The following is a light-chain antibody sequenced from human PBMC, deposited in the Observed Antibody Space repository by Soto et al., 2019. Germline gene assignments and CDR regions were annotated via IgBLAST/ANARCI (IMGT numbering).Light chain of an antibody. CDR1: SSDVGSYNL. V-gene: IGLV2-23*01. CDR3: CSYAGSSTYV. J-gene: IGLJ1*01. Sequence: QSARTQPASVSGAPGQSITISCTGTSSDVGSYNLVSWYQQHPGKAPKLMIYEGSKRPSGVSNRFSGSQSGNTASLTISGLQAEDEADYYCCSYAGSSTYVFGTGTKVTVL. CDR2: EGS.